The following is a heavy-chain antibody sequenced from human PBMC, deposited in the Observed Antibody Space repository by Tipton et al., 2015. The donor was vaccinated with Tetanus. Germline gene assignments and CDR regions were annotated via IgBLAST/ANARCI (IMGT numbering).Heavy chain of an antibody. CDR1: GDSISSGDFY. CDR3: ARANYYDVLTGSLFYYGLNV. Sequence: LRLSCTVSGDSISSGDFYWSWIRQSPGKGLEWIGHVYHSGSTYYNPSLKSRITISVHTSKNQFSLNLSSVTAADTAVYYCARANYYDVLTGSLFYYGLNVWGRGTTVTVSS. J-gene: IGHJ6*02. CDR2: VYHSGST. V-gene: IGHV4-30-4*01. D-gene: IGHD3-9*01.